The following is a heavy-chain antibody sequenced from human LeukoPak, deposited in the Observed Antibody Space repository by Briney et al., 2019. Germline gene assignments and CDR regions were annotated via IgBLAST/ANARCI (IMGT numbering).Heavy chain of an antibody. Sequence: GGSLRLSCAASGFTFSTYWMSWVRQAPGKGLEWVANIKRDGSEKYYMDSVKGRFTISRDNAKNSLYLQMNSLRAEDTAVYYCASAPMTYSGTYYGEDYWGQGTLVTVST. CDR3: ASAPMTYSGTYYGEDY. V-gene: IGHV3-7*01. CDR1: GFTFSTYW. J-gene: IGHJ4*02. CDR2: IKRDGSEK. D-gene: IGHD1-26*01.